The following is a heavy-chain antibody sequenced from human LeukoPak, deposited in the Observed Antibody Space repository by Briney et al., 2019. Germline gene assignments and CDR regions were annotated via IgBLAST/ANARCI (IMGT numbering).Heavy chain of an antibody. CDR1: GFTFDDYA. Sequence: PGRSLRLSCAASGFTFDDYAMHWVRQAPGKGLEWVSGISWNSGSIGYADSVKGRFTISRDNAKNSLYLQMNSLRAEDMALYYCAKMAAAGTGYYFDYWGQGTLVTVSS. CDR3: AKMAAAGTGYYFDY. V-gene: IGHV3-9*03. CDR2: ISWNSGSI. D-gene: IGHD6-13*01. J-gene: IGHJ4*02.